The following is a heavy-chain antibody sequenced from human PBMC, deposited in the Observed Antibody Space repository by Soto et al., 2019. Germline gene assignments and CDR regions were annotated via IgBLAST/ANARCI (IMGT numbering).Heavy chain of an antibody. CDR2: IYRTGST. CDR1: GDSFTSNNW. V-gene: IGHV4-4*02. D-gene: IGHD1-7*01. CDR3: ASRDPGTSVDD. J-gene: IGHJ4*02. Sequence: SATLSLTCAVSGDSFTSNNWWNWVRQPPGQGLEWIGEIYRTGSTNYNPSLKSRVTISLDKSENQFSLKVTSLTAADTAVYYCASRDPGTSVDDWGQGTLVTVSS.